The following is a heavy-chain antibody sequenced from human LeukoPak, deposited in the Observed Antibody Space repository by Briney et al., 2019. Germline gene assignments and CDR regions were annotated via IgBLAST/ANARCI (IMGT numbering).Heavy chain of an antibody. D-gene: IGHD3-3*01. V-gene: IGHV3-7*01. CDR2: IKQDGSEK. CDR3: SRETNDFWSGRRIDY. CDR1: GFSFSSYW. Sequence: GGSLRLSCAASGFSFSSYWMTWVRQAPGKGLEWVANIKQDGSEKYYVDSVKGRFTISRDNAKNSLYLQMNSLRAEDTAVYYCSRETNDFWSGRRIDYWGPGALVTVSS. J-gene: IGHJ4*02.